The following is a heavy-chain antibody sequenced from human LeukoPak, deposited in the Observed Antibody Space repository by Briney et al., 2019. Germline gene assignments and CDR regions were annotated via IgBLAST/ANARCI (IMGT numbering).Heavy chain of an antibody. CDR2: ISGSGGST. CDR1: GFTFSSYA. CDR3: AKGDVDSSGYFQFDY. J-gene: IGHJ4*02. D-gene: IGHD3-22*01. Sequence: GGSLRLSCAASGFTFSSYAMSWVRQAPGKGLEWVSAISGSGGSTYYADSVKGRFTISRDNSKNTLYLQMNSLRAEDTAVYYCAKGDVDSSGYFQFDYWGQGTLVTVSS. V-gene: IGHV3-23*01.